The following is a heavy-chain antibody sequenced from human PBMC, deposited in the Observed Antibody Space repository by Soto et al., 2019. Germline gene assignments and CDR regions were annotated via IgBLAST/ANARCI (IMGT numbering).Heavy chain of an antibody. CDR3: ARAPYCSSTSCYVGGQFDY. D-gene: IGHD2-2*01. CDR1: GGSFSGYY. Sequence: PSETLSLTCAVYGGSFSGYYWSWIRQPPGKGLEWIGEINHSGSTNYNPSLKSRVTISVDTSKNQFSLKLSSVTAADTAVYYCARAPYCSSTSCYVGGQFDYWGQGTLVTVSS. V-gene: IGHV4-34*01. J-gene: IGHJ4*02. CDR2: INHSGST.